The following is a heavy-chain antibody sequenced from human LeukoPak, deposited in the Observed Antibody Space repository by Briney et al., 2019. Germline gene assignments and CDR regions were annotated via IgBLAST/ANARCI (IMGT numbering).Heavy chain of an antibody. CDR2: ISSSSSYI. V-gene: IGHV3-21*01. Sequence: GGSLRLSCSASGFTFSSYSMNWVRQAPGKGLEWVSSISSSSSYIYYADSVKGRFTISRANAKNSLYLQMNSLRAEDTAVYYCARDKAGTTPYYYYSMDVWGKGTTVTVSS. D-gene: IGHD1-14*01. J-gene: IGHJ6*03. CDR3: ARDKAGTTPYYYYSMDV. CDR1: GFTFSSYS.